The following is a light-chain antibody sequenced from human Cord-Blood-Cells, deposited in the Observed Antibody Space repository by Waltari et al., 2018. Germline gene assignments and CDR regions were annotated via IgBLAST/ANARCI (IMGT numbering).Light chain of an antibody. CDR1: SPNIGAGYA. V-gene: IGLV1-40*01. Sequence: QSVLTQPPSVSGAPGQRVTISCTGSSPNIGAGYAVHWYQPLPGTTPKLLIYGNSNRPSGVPDRFSGSKSGTSASLAITGLQAEDEADYYCQSYDSSLSGWVFGGGTKLTVL. J-gene: IGLJ3*02. CDR2: GNS. CDR3: QSYDSSLSGWV.